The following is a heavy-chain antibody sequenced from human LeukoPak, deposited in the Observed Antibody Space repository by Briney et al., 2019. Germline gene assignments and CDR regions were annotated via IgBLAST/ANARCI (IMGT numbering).Heavy chain of an antibody. Sequence: GASVKVSCKASGYAFSSYGFSWVRQAPGQGLEWMGWISAYDGNTKSVEKLQGRVTMTTDTSTSTAYMELRSLRSDDTAVYYCAREGVGGYCSSTSCWFDPWGQGTLVTVSS. D-gene: IGHD2-2*01. V-gene: IGHV1-18*01. CDR1: GYAFSSYG. CDR3: AREGVGGYCSSTSCWFDP. J-gene: IGHJ5*02. CDR2: ISAYDGNT.